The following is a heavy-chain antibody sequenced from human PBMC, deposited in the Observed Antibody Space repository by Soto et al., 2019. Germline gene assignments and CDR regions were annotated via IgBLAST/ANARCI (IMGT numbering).Heavy chain of an antibody. J-gene: IGHJ5*02. Sequence: ASVKVSCKASGYTFSAYAMHWVRQAPGQSLEWMGWITTDNGDTKYSQNFQDRVTITRDTSASTVYTELSSLRSEDTAVYFCARGHTSGPTAPWGQGTLVTVSS. CDR3: ARGHTSGPTAP. CDR2: ITTDNGDT. CDR1: GYTFSAYA. D-gene: IGHD3-22*01. V-gene: IGHV1-3*04.